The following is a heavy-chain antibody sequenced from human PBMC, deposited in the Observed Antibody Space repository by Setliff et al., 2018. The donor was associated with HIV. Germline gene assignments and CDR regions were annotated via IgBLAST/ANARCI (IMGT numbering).Heavy chain of an antibody. J-gene: IGHJ4*02. D-gene: IGHD5-12*01. CDR3: AGRDGYNRYYFDF. V-gene: IGHV4-39*07. Sequence: SATLSLTCTVSGGSISSRFHYWVWIRQPPGKGLEWSASLDYSGNTYYNPSLKSRVTILVDTSKNQFSLEVTSVTAADTAVYYCAGRDGYNRYYFDFWGQGTLVTVSS. CDR1: GGSISSRFHY. CDR2: LDYSGNT.